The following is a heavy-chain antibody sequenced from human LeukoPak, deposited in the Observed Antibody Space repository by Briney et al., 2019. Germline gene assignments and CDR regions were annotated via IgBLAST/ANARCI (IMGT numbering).Heavy chain of an antibody. CDR1: GYTFTGYY. Sequence: ASVKVSCKASGYTFTGYYMHWVRQAPGQGLEWMGWINPNSGGTNYAQKFQGRVAMTRDTSISTVYMELSRLKYDDTAVYYCARDPAATGSTAEDYWGQGTLVTVSS. V-gene: IGHV1-2*02. J-gene: IGHJ4*02. CDR3: ARDPAATGSTAEDY. D-gene: IGHD6-13*01. CDR2: INPNSGGT.